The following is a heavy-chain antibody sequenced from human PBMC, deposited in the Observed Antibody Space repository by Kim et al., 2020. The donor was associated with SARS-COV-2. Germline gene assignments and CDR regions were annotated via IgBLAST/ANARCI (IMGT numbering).Heavy chain of an antibody. V-gene: IGHV3-30*18. Sequence: GGSLRLSCAASGFTFSSNGMHWVRQAPGKGLEWVAVISYDGSNKYYADSVKGRFTISRDNPKNTLYLQMNSVRAEDTAVYYCAKGDSSGFADYWGQGTLV. CDR1: GFTFSSNG. CDR2: ISYDGSNK. J-gene: IGHJ4*02. D-gene: IGHD3-22*01. CDR3: AKGDSSGFADY.